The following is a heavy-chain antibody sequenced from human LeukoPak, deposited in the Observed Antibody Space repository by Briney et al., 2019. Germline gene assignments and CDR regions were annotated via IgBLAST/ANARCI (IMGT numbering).Heavy chain of an antibody. D-gene: IGHD3-10*01. J-gene: IGHJ6*03. CDR1: GGSISSYY. CDR2: IYTSGST. V-gene: IGHV4-4*07. CDR3: ARDLLLPYYYGSGSYYYYMDV. Sequence: SETLSLTCTVSGGSISSYYWSWIRQPAGKGLEWIGRIYTSGSTNYNPSLKSRVTMSVDTSKNQFSLKLSSVTAADTAVYYCARDLLLPYYYGSGSYYYYMDVWGKGTTVTISS.